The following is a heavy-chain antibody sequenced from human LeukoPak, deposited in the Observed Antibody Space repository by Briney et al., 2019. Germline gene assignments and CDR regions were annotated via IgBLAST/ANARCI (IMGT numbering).Heavy chain of an antibody. V-gene: IGHV3-30-3*01. Sequence: PGRSLRLSCAAPGFTFSSYAMHWVRQAPGKGLEWVAVISYDGSNKYYADSVKGRFTISRDNSKNTLYLQMNSLRAEDTAVYYCARDAHYYDSSGYFDYWGQGTLVTVSS. CDR2: ISYDGSNK. D-gene: IGHD3-22*01. CDR1: GFTFSSYA. J-gene: IGHJ4*02. CDR3: ARDAHYYDSSGYFDY.